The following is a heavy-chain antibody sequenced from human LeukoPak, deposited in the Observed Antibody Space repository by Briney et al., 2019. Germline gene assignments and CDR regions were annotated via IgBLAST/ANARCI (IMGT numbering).Heavy chain of an antibody. CDR2: IYPGDSDS. Sequence: GEPLKISCKGSGYRFMNYWFGWVRQMPGKALEWLGIIYPGDSDSTMRPSFQGEVTISADKSISTAYLQWSSLKASDSAMYYCARCSNYVDYGFDYWGQGTRVTVSS. J-gene: IGHJ4*02. CDR3: ARCSNYVDYGFDY. CDR1: GYRFMNYW. D-gene: IGHD4-17*01. V-gene: IGHV5-51*01.